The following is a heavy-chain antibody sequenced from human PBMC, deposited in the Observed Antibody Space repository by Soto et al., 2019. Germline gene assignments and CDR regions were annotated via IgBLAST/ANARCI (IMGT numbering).Heavy chain of an antibody. Sequence: QVQLVESGGGVVQPGRSLRLSCAASGFTFSSYGMHWVRQAPGKGLEWGAVISYDGSNKYYADSVKGRFTISRYNSKNTLYLQMNSLRAEDTAVYYCAKEEFVVVPAAMGDLYYFDYWGQGTLVTVSS. J-gene: IGHJ4*02. CDR2: ISYDGSNK. CDR3: AKEEFVVVPAAMGDLYYFDY. D-gene: IGHD2-2*01. V-gene: IGHV3-30*18. CDR1: GFTFSSYG.